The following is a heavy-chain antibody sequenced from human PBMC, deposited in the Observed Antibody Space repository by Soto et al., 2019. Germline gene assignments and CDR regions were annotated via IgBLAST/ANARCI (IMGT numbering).Heavy chain of an antibody. J-gene: IGHJ4*02. CDR1: GFTFGNYG. V-gene: IGHV3-30*18. CDR3: AKGGGSARDFDY. CDR2: TSYDGNNK. Sequence: GGSLRLSSTGSGFTFGNYGMHWVRQAPGKGLEWVASTSYDGNNKYYADSLKGRFTVSRDNSKKMVYLQMTSLGPEDTAVYYCAKGGGSARDFDYWGQGALVTVSS. D-gene: IGHD1-26*01.